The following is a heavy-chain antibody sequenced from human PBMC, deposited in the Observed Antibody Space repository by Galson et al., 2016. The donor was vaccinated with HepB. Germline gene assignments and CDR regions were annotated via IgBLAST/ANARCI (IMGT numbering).Heavy chain of an antibody. CDR3: ASTYCTGGSCLLTWFDS. J-gene: IGHJ5*01. V-gene: IGHV1-69*01. CDR2: IIPTFATV. D-gene: IGHD2-15*01. CDR1: GGTFRNYA. Sequence: SCKASGGTFRNYAISWVRQAPGQGLEWVGGIIPTFATVDYAQKLRGRVALSADDSTSLVYLELSSLRSEDTAVYYCASTYCTGGSCLLTWFDSWGQGTLVTVSS.